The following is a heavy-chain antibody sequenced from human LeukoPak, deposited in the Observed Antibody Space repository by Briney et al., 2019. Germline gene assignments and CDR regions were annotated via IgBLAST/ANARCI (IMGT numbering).Heavy chain of an antibody. Sequence: SETLSLTCAVYGGSFSGYYWSWIRQPPGKGLEWIGEINHSGSTNYNPSLKSRVTISVDTSKNQFSLKLSSVTAADTAVYYCARGVMTTVTTRANWFDPWGQGTLVTVSS. CDR3: ARGVMTTVTTRANWFDP. V-gene: IGHV4-34*01. J-gene: IGHJ5*02. CDR1: GGSFSGYY. CDR2: INHSGST. D-gene: IGHD4-17*01.